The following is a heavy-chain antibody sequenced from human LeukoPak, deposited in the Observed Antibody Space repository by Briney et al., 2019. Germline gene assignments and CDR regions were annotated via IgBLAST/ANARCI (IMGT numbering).Heavy chain of an antibody. CDR2: INPNSGGT. J-gene: IGHJ4*02. V-gene: IGHV1-2*02. CDR3: ARDPRYSSSWYLDY. Sequence: GSVKDSCKASGYTFTGYYMHWVRQAPGQGLEWMGWINPNSGGTNYAQKFQGRVTMTRDTSISTAYMEPSRLRSDDPAVYYCARDPRYSSSWYLDYWGQGTLVTVSS. CDR1: GYTFTGYY. D-gene: IGHD6-13*01.